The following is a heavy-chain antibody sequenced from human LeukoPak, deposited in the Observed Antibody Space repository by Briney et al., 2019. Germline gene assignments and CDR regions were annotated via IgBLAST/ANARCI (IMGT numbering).Heavy chain of an antibody. CDR2: IYSGGST. D-gene: IGHD5-18*01. CDR1: GFTVSSNY. V-gene: IGHV3-53*04. CDR3: ARGSWSGYSYGRDYYYGMDV. Sequence: QSGGSLRLSCAASGFTVSSNYMSWVRQAPGKGLEWVSVIYSGGSTYYADSVKGRFTISRHNSKNTLYLQMNSLRAEDTAVYYCARGSWSGYSYGRDYYYGMDVWGQGTTVTVSS. J-gene: IGHJ6*02.